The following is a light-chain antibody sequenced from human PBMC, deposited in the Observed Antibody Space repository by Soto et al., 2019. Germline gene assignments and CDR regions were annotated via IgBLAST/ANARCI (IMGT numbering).Light chain of an antibody. CDR2: AAS. J-gene: IGKJ4*01. Sequence: DIQMTQSPSSLSASVGDRVTITCRASQDIKYSLAWYQQKPGKVPKLLMYAASTLHSGVPSRFSGSGSGTDFTLTISSLQPDDVATYYCQKYNTDPLTFGGGTKVDIK. CDR3: QKYNTDPLT. V-gene: IGKV1-27*01. CDR1: QDIKYS.